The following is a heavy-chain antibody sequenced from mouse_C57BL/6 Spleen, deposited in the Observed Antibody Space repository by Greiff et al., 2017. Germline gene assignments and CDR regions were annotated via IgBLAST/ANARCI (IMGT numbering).Heavy chain of an antibody. Sequence: EVKVEESGGGLVKPGGSLKLSCAASGFTFSSYTMSWVRQTPEKRLEWVATISGGGGNTYYPDSVKGRFTISRDNAKNTLYLQMSSLRSEDTALYYCARPIYYDYGYYFDYWGQGTTLTVSS. D-gene: IGHD2-4*01. CDR2: ISGGGGNT. V-gene: IGHV5-9*01. CDR1: GFTFSSYT. CDR3: ARPIYYDYGYYFDY. J-gene: IGHJ2*01.